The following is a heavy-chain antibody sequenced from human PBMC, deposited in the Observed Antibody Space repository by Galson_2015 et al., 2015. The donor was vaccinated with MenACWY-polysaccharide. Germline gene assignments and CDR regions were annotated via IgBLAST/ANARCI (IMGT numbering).Heavy chain of an antibody. D-gene: IGHD3-22*01. Sequence: SLRLSCAASGFTVRTNYMNWVRQAPGKGLEHISFIYSDDRTYYADSVKGRFTISRDSSKNTVYLQMNSLIAEDTAVYYCARDVGGDSSGTDYWGQGTLVTVSS. V-gene: IGHV3-53*01. CDR1: GFTVRTNY. CDR2: IYSDDRT. CDR3: ARDVGGDSSGTDY. J-gene: IGHJ4*02.